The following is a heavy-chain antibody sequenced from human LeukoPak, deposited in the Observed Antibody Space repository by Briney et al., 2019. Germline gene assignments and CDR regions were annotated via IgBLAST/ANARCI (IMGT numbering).Heavy chain of an antibody. V-gene: IGHV4-34*01. CDR3: ARGRAY. Sequence: SETLSLTCAVYGGSFSGYYWSWIRQPPGKGLEWIGEINHSGSTNYNPSLKSRVTISIDTSKNQFSLKLSSVTAADTAVYYCARGRAYWGQGTLVTVSS. CDR1: GGSFSGYY. CDR2: INHSGST. J-gene: IGHJ4*02.